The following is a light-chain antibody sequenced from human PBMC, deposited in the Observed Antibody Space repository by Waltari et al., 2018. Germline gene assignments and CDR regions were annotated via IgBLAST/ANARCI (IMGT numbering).Light chain of an antibody. CDR1: SSDVGGYNY. J-gene: IGLJ1*01. Sequence: QSALTQPRSVSGSPGQSVTISCTGTSSDVGGYNYVSWYQQHPGKAPKPMIYDVSKRPSGVPDRFSGSKSGNTASLTISGPQAEDEADYYCCSYAGSSYVFGTGTKVTVL. CDR3: CSYAGSSYV. V-gene: IGLV2-11*01. CDR2: DVS.